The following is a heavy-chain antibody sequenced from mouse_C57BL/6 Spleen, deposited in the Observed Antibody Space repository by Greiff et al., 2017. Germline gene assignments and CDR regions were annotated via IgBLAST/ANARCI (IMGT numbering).Heavy chain of an antibody. V-gene: IGHV1-5*01. CDR3: TRRYDYDGGYFDY. CDR2: IYPGNSDT. D-gene: IGHD2-4*01. Sequence: EVQLQQSGTVLARPGASVKMSCKTSGYTFTSYWMHWVKQRPGQGLEWIGAIYPGNSDTSYNQKFKGKAKLTAVTSASTAYMELSSLTNEDSAVYYCTRRYDYDGGYFDYWGQGTTLTVSS. CDR1: GYTFTSYW. J-gene: IGHJ2*01.